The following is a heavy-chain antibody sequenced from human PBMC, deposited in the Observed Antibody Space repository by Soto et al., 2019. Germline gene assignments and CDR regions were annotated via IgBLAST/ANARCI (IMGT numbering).Heavy chain of an antibody. CDR1: GFTFSSYA. CDR2: ISGSGGST. V-gene: IGHV3-23*01. Sequence: EVQLLESGGGLVQPGGSLRLSCAASGFTFSSYAMSWVRQAPGKGLEWVSAISGSGGSTYYADSVKGRFTISRDNSKNTLYLQMNSLRAEDTAVYYCAKATVTTWDYYYYTDVWGKGTTVTVSS. CDR3: AKATVTTWDYYYYTDV. D-gene: IGHD4-17*01. J-gene: IGHJ6*03.